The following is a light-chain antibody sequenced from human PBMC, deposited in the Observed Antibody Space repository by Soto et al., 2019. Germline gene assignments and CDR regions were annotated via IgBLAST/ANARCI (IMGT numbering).Light chain of an antibody. Sequence: QSVLTQPPSVSGAPGQRVTISCTGSSSNIGAGYDVHWYQQLPGTAPKLLIYGNSNRLSGVPARFSGSKSGTSASLAITGLQAEDEADYYCQSYDSSLSGYVFGTGTKVTVL. CDR2: GNS. V-gene: IGLV1-40*01. CDR3: QSYDSSLSGYV. CDR1: SSNIGAGYD. J-gene: IGLJ1*01.